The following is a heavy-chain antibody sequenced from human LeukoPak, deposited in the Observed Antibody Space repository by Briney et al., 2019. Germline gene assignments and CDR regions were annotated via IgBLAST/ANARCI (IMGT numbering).Heavy chain of an antibody. CDR1: GYSFTAYY. D-gene: IGHD6-6*01. Sequence: GASVKVSCKASGYSFTAYYIHWVRQAPGQGLEWMGWNNANNGDTSYAQKFQGRVTMTRDTSINTGYMELRGLTSDDTAVYFCVRDDGRSSVNAFDVRGQGTLVTVSS. V-gene: IGHV1-2*02. J-gene: IGHJ3*01. CDR2: NNANNGDT. CDR3: VRDDGRSSVNAFDV.